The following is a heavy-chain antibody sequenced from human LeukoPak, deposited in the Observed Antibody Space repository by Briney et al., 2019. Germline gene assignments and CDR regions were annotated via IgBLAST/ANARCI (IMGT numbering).Heavy chain of an antibody. CDR2: IIPIFGTA. CDR1: GGTFSDFA. D-gene: IGHD5-12*01. V-gene: IGHV1-69*05. Sequence: ASVKVSCKASGGTFSDFAISWVRQAPGQGLEWMGGIIPIFGTANYAQKFQGRVTITTDESTSTAYMELSSLRSEDTAVYYCASYSGYGMYYYYYYMDVWGKGTTVTVSS. CDR3: ASYSGYGMYYYYYYMDV. J-gene: IGHJ6*03.